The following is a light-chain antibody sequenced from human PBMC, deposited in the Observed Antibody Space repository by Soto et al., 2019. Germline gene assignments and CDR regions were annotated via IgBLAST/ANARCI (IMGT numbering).Light chain of an antibody. Sequence: QSVLTQPPSASGAPGQRVTISCSGSSSNIGSNTVNWYQQLPGSAPKLLIYTNNQRPSGVRDRFSGSRSGTSASLAISGLQSEDEADYYCAAWDDRLNGFDFGGGTQVTV. CDR3: AAWDDRLNGFD. V-gene: IGLV1-44*01. J-gene: IGLJ7*01. CDR2: TNN. CDR1: SSNIGSNT.